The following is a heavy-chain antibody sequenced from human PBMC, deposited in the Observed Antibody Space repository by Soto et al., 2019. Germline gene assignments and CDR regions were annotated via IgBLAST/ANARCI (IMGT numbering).Heavy chain of an antibody. CDR3: ARRYGSSFDI. CDR1: GGSISSYY. J-gene: IGHJ3*02. CDR2: IYYSGST. D-gene: IGHD3-10*01. Sequence: QVQLQESGPGLLKPSETLSLTCTVSGGSISSYYWSWIRQPPGKGLEWIGYIYYSGSTNYNPSLKRRVTISVDTSKNQVSLKLSSVTAADSALYHCARRYGSSFDIWGQGTKVTVSS. V-gene: IGHV4-59*08.